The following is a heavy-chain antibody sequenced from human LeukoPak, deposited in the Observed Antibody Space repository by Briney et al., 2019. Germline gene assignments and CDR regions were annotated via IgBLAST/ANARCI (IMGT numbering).Heavy chain of an antibody. J-gene: IGHJ4*02. D-gene: IGHD2-15*01. V-gene: IGHV1-69*13. CDR1: GGTFHSYI. CDR3: ARDQRPSCLGGICYSGDY. Sequence: ATVKVSCKAPGGTFHSYIVTWVRQAPGQGLEWMGGIVPIIGTANYAQKFQGRVTITADDSTSTAYMELRSLRSEDTAIYYCARDQRPSCLGGICYSGDYWGQGTLVTVTS. CDR2: IVPIIGTA.